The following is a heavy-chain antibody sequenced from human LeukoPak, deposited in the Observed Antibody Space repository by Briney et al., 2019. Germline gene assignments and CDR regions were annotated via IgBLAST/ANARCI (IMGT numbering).Heavy chain of an antibody. D-gene: IGHD3-22*01. J-gene: IGHJ3*02. CDR3: ARITYYYDSSGYSGAFDI. V-gene: IGHV3-72*01. CDR2: TRNKANSYTT. CDR1: GFTFSDHY. Sequence: GGSLRLSCAASGFTFSDHYMDWVRQAPGKGLEWVGRTRNKANSYTTEYAASVKGRFTISRDDSKNSLYLQMNSLKTEDTAVYYCARITYYYDSSGYSGAFDIWGQGTMVTVSS.